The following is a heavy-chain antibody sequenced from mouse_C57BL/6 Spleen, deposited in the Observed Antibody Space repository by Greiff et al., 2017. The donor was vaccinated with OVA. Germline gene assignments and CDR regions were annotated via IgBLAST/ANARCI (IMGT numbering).Heavy chain of an antibody. J-gene: IGHJ1*03. D-gene: IGHD1-2*01. CDR1: GYTFTDYY. CDR3: AVTTAGYFDV. V-gene: IGHV1-19*01. Sequence: VQLQQSGPVLVKPGASVKMSCKASGYTFTDYYMNWVTQSHGKSLEWIGVINPYNGGTSYNQKFKGKATLTVDKSSSTAYMELNSLTSEDSAVYYCAVTTAGYFDVWGTGTTVTVSS. CDR2: INPYNGGT.